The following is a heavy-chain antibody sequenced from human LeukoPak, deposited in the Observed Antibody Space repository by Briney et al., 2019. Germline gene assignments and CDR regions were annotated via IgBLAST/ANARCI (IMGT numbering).Heavy chain of an antibody. CDR2: ISYDGRNK. CDR1: GFTFSSYA. J-gene: IGHJ4*02. CDR3: AKDRSITTATPFDN. Sequence: AGSLRLSCGASGFTFSSYAIHWLRQAPDKELEWVAGISYDGRNKYYADSVKGRFTISRDNSKNTLYLQMNSLRVEDTAVYYCAKDRSITTATPFDNWGQGTLVAVSS. D-gene: IGHD4-17*01. V-gene: IGHV3-30*18.